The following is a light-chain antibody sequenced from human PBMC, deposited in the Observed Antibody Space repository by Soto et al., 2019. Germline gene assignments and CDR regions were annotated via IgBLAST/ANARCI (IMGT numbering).Light chain of an antibody. Sequence: QSALTQRPSVSGSPGQSVTISCTGTSSDVGGYNYVSWYQHHPGKAPKLMIYEVSKRPSGVPDRFSGSKSGNTASLTVSRLQGEDEADYYCSSYAGSNNFVLFGGGTKLTVL. CDR3: SSYAGSNNFVL. J-gene: IGLJ2*01. CDR2: EVS. V-gene: IGLV2-8*01. CDR1: SSDVGGYNY.